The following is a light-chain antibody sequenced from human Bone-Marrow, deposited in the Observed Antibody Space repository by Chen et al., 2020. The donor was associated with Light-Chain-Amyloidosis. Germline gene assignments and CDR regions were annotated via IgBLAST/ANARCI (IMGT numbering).Light chain of an antibody. J-gene: IGLJ2*01. CDR1: VLSKQY. CDR2: DDN. V-gene: IGLV3-25*03. Sequence: SYELTQPPSVSVSPGQTARITCSGDVLSKQYAYWYQQRPGQAPVLVIFDDNKRPSGIPERFSGSSSGKTLSLTISGVQAEDEVDYYCQSTDATGSYVVFSGGTKLTVL. CDR3: QSTDATGSYVV.